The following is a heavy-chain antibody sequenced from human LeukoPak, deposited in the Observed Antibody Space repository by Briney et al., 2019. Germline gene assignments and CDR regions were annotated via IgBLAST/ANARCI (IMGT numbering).Heavy chain of an antibody. Sequence: GGSLRLSCAASGFTFGDYGMSWVRQAPGKGLEWVSGINWNGGSTGYADSVKGRFTISRDNAKNSLYLQMNSLRAEDTALYHCARDYYGSGSYYNIFDYWGQGTLVTVSS. CDR2: INWNGGST. J-gene: IGHJ4*02. CDR1: GFTFGDYG. V-gene: IGHV3-20*01. CDR3: ARDYYGSGSYYNIFDY. D-gene: IGHD3-10*01.